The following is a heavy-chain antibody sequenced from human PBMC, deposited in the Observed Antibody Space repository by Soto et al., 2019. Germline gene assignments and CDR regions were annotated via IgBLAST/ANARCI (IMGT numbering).Heavy chain of an antibody. D-gene: IGHD6-19*01. CDR1: GGTFSSYA. J-gene: IGHJ4*02. CDR2: IIPIFGTA. CDR3: ARPDQQWLISFDY. V-gene: IGHV1-69*13. Sequence: SVKVSCKASGGTFSSYAISWVRQAPGQGLEWMGGIIPIFGTANYAQRFQGRVTITADESTSTAYMELSSLRSEDTAVYYCARPDQQWLISFDYWGQGTLVTVSS.